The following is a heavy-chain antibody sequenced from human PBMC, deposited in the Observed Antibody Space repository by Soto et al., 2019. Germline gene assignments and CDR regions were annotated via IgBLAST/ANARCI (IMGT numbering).Heavy chain of an antibody. CDR3: ARGWQLESYFDY. D-gene: IGHD6-6*01. J-gene: IGHJ4*02. Sequence: WGSLRLSCAASGFTFISYAIRCVRQAPGKGREWVAVISYDGSNKYYADSVKGRFTISRDNSKNTLYLQMNSLRAEDTAVYYCARGWQLESYFDYWGQGTLVTVSS. CDR1: GFTFISYA. CDR2: ISYDGSNK. V-gene: IGHV3-30-3*01.